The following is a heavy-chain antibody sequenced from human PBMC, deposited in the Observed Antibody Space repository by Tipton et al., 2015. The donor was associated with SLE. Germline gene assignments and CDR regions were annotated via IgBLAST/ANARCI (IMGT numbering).Heavy chain of an antibody. V-gene: IGHV3-74*01. CDR2: VNTDGSST. CDR1: GFTFSSYW. D-gene: IGHD1-26*01. CDR3: ARDWEGALDH. Sequence: SLRLSCAASGFTFSSYWMHWVRQAPGKGLVWVSRVNTDGSSTTYADSVKGRFTVSRDNAKNSLYLHMNSLRVDDSALYYCARDWEGALDHWGQGTPVTVTS. J-gene: IGHJ4*02.